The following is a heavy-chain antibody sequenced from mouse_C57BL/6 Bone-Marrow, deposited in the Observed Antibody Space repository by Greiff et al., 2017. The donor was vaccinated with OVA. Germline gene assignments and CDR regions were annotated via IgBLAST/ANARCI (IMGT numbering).Heavy chain of an antibody. CDR2: IRNKDNNHAT. D-gene: IGHD1-1*01. Sequence: EVQLVESGGGLVQPGGSMKLSCAASGFTFSDAWMDWVRQSTEKGLEWVAEIRNKDNNHATYYAESVKGRLTISRDDSKSSVYLQMNSLRAENTGIYDCTRQYYYGSSYWYFDVWGTGTTVTVSS. V-gene: IGHV6-6*01. CDR1: GFTFSDAW. J-gene: IGHJ1*03. CDR3: TRQYYYGSSYWYFDV.